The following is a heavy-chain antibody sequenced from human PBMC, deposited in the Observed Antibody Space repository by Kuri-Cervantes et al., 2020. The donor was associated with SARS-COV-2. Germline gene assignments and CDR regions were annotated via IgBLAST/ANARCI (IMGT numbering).Heavy chain of an antibody. CDR1: GFTFSTYS. J-gene: IGHJ2*01. D-gene: IGHD3-10*01. CDR2: ISSGSSTI. Sequence: GGSLRLSCAASGFTFSTYSMNWVRQAPGKGLERVSYISSGSSTIYYADSVKGRFTISRDNARNSLYLQMNSLRAEDTAVYYCARDPHITLIRGAYFDLWGRGTLVTVSS. CDR3: ARDPHITLIRGAYFDL. V-gene: IGHV3-48*01.